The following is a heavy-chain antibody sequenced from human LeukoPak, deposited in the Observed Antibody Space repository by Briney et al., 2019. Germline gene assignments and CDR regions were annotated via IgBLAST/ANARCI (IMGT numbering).Heavy chain of an antibody. CDR2: ISYDGSNK. CDR1: GFTFSSYG. CDR3: AKAAVYGSGSYYKRVYFDY. V-gene: IGHV3-30*18. J-gene: IGHJ4*02. D-gene: IGHD3-10*01. Sequence: GRSLRLSCAASGFTFSSYGMHWVRQAPGKGLEWVAVISYDGSNKYYADSVKGRITISRDNSKNTLYLQMNSLRAEDTAVYYCAKAAVYGSGSYYKRVYFDYWGQGTLVTVSS.